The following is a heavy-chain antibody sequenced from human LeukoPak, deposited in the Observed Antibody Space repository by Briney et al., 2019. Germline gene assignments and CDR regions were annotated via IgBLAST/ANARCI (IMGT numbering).Heavy chain of an antibody. D-gene: IGHD3-22*01. CDR2: ISDRGSRT. CDR3: AKRGVVIRVILVGFHKEAYCFDS. CDR1: GITLSNYG. Sequence: GSLRLSCAVSGITLSNYGMSWVRQAPGKGLEWVAGISDRGSRTNYADSVKGRFTISTDHPKNTLYLQMNSLRAEDTAVYFCAKRGVVIRVILVGFHKEAYCFDSWGQGALVTVSS. J-gene: IGHJ4*02. V-gene: IGHV3-23*01.